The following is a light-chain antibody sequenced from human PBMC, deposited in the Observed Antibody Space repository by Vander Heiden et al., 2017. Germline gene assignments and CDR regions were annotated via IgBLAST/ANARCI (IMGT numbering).Light chain of an antibody. CDR3: SSYAGSNNRVV. J-gene: IGLJ2*01. Sequence: QPALTQPPSAYGSPGQAVTIPCTGASSDGGGYNFVSWSQQHPGKAPKRMIYDDSKRPSGVPDRFFGSKSGNTASLTVSGLQAEDEADYHCSSYAGSNNRVVFGGGTKLTVL. CDR1: SSDGGGYNF. CDR2: DDS. V-gene: IGLV2-8*01.